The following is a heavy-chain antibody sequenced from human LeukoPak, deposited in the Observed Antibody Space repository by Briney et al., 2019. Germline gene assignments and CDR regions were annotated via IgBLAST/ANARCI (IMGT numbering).Heavy chain of an antibody. CDR2: IKQDGSEK. V-gene: IGHV3-7*03. CDR3: ARGGGLDV. D-gene: IGHD3-16*01. Sequence: HSGGSLRLSCVASGFIFSGFWMSWVRQAPGKGLEWVANIKQDGSEKYYVDSVKGRFTISRDNAKNSLYLQMSNLRAEDTAVYFCARGGGLDVWGQGATVTVSS. CDR1: GFIFSGFW. J-gene: IGHJ6*02.